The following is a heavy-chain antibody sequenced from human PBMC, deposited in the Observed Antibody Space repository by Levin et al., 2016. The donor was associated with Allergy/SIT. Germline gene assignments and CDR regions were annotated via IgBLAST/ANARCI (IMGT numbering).Heavy chain of an antibody. CDR3: ARGDPVKYNLLDY. D-gene: IGHD1-1*01. CDR2: ISSGGYT. CDR1: GFTSSTQT. J-gene: IGHJ4*02. V-gene: IGHV3-23*01. Sequence: GGSLRLSCAASGFTSSTQTMSWVRQAPGKGLEWVSSISSGGYTYYSDSVKGRFTISRDNSKNTVYLQMNSLRGDDTAVYYCARGDPVKYNLLDYWGRGTLVTVSS.